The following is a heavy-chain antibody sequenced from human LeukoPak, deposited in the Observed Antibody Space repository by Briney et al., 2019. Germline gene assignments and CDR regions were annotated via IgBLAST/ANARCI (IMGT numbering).Heavy chain of an antibody. CDR3: AKVPYYYDSSGYFTDDY. CDR1: GFTFTNHG. D-gene: IGHD3-22*01. J-gene: IGHJ4*02. Sequence: GGTLRLSCAASGFTFTNHGMSWIRQAPGKGLEWVSSISESGGFTYYADSVKGRFTISRDNSKNTLYLQMNSLRAEDTAIYYCAKVPYYYDSSGYFTDDYWGQGTLVTVSS. V-gene: IGHV3-23*01. CDR2: ISESGGFT.